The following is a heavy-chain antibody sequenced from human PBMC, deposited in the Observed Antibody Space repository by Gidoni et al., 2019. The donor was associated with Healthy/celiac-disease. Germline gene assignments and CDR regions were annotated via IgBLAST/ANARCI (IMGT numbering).Heavy chain of an antibody. Sequence: QVQLVESGGGVVQPGRSLRLSCAASGFTSSRYGMHWVRQAPGKGLEWVAVISYDGSNKYYADSVKGRFTISRDNSKNTLYLQMNSLRAEDTAVYYCAKDSGGKDSMNLFDYWGQGTLVTVSS. CDR1: GFTSSRYG. CDR3: AKDSGGKDSMNLFDY. V-gene: IGHV3-30*18. D-gene: IGHD3-10*01. CDR2: ISYDGSNK. J-gene: IGHJ4*02.